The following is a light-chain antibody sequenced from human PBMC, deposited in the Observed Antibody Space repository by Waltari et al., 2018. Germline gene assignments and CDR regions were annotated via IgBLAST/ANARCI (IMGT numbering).Light chain of an antibody. Sequence: SALTQPASVSGSLGQSIPISCSGSTSYVGSGNLVSWYQQFPGTVPKLIIYEVTKRPSGVSSRFSGSKSGNMASLTISGLQPEDEADYYCCSYRIGSTPGVFGGGTKVTVL. J-gene: IGLJ3*02. CDR1: TSYVGSGNL. V-gene: IGLV2-23*02. CDR3: CSYRIGSTPGV. CDR2: EVT.